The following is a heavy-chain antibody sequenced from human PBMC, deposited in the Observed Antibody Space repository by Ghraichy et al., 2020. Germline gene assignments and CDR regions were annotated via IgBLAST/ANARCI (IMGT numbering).Heavy chain of an antibody. J-gene: IGHJ6*02. CDR2: IGGSGSTI. CDR1: GFTFRNSG. V-gene: IGHV3-48*01. CDR3: ARDPGDDFWSGYSYGMDV. Sequence: GGSLRLSCAASGFTFRNSGMNWVRQTSGKGLQWVSYIGGSGSTIYYADSVEGRFTISRDNAKNSLHLQMNSLRVEDTAVYYCARDPGDDFWSGYSYGMDVWGQGTAVTVSS. D-gene: IGHD3-3*01.